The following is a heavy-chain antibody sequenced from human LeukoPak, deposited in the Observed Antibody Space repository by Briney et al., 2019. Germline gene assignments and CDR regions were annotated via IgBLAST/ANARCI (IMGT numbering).Heavy chain of an antibody. J-gene: IGHJ4*02. D-gene: IGHD6-13*01. CDR3: ARAGYSSSWRERYKYYFDY. Sequence: GGSLRLSCAASGFTFSSYEMNWVRQAPGKGLEWVSYISSSGSTIYYADSVKGRFTISRDNAKNSLFLQMSSLRAEDAALYYCARAGYSSSWRERYKYYFDYWGQGTLVTVSS. CDR1: GFTFSSYE. CDR2: ISSSGSTI. V-gene: IGHV3-48*03.